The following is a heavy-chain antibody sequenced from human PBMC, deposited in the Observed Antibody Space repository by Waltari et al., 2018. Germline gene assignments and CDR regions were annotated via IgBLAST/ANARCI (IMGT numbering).Heavy chain of an antibody. V-gene: IGHV3-23*03. CDR1: GFTFSSYA. Sequence: EVQLLESGGGLVQPGGSLRLSCAASGFTFSSYAMSWVRQAPGKGLEWVSVIYSGGSTYYADSVKGRFTISRDNSKNTLYLQMNSLRAEDTAVYYCTKSEGFGELFIDYWGQGTLVTVSS. D-gene: IGHD3-10*01. CDR3: TKSEGFGELFIDY. CDR2: IYSGGST. J-gene: IGHJ4*02.